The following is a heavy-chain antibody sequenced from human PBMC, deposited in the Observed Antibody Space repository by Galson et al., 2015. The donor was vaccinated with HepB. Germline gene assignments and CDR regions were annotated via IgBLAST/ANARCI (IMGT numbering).Heavy chain of an antibody. D-gene: IGHD3-9*01. CDR2: IFSNDEK. CDR3: ARILTENYYYYYMDV. J-gene: IGHJ6*03. CDR1: GFSLSNARMG. V-gene: IGHV2-26*01. Sequence: PALVNPTQTLTLTCTVSGFSLSNARMGVSWIRQPPGKALEWLAHIFSNDEKSYSTSLKSRLTISKDTSKSQVVLTMTNMDPVDTATYYCARILTENYYYYYMDVWGKGTTVTVSS.